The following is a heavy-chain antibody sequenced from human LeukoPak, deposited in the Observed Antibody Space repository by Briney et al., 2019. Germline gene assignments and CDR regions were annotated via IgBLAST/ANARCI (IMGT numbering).Heavy chain of an antibody. V-gene: IGHV4-31*03. D-gene: IGHD3-22*01. Sequence: PSETLSLTCTVSGGSISSGGYYWSWIRQHPGKGLEWIGYIYYSGSTYYNPSLKSRVTISVDTSKNQFSLKLSSVTAADTAMYYCARDDSSGYPYYHYGMDVWGQGTTVTVSS. CDR3: ARDDSSGYPYYHYGMDV. J-gene: IGHJ6*02. CDR1: GGSISSGGYY. CDR2: IYYSGST.